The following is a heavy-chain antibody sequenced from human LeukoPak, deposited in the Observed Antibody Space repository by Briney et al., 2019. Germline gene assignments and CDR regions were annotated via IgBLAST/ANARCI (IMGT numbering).Heavy chain of an antibody. J-gene: IGHJ3*02. CDR2: IYPGDSET. CDR3: ARRYYYDSIGYYFAYDAFDN. D-gene: IGHD3-22*01. V-gene: IGHV5-51*01. Sequence: GESLKISCKSSGYSFTSHWIGWVRQMPGKGLEWMGIIYPGDSETRYSPSFQGQVTISVDKSISTAYLQWSSLKASDTAMYYCARRYYYDSIGYYFAYDAFDNWGQGTMVTVSS. CDR1: GYSFTSHW.